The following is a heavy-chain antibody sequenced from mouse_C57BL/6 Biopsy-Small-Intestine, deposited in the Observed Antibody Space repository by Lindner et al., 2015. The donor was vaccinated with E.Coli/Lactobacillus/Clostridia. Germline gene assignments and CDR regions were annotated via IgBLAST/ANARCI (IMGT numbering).Heavy chain of an antibody. CDR2: IYPGDGDT. D-gene: IGHD1-1*01. CDR1: GYAFSRYW. CDR3: ARSAYGSSHWYFDV. V-gene: IGHV1-80*01. J-gene: IGHJ1*03. Sequence: VQLQESGAELVKPGASVKISCKISGYAFSRYWMNWVKQRPGKGLEWVGQIYPGDGDTNYNGKFKGKASLTADKSSGTAYMQLSSLTSEDSTVYFCARSAYGSSHWYFDVWGTGTTVTVSS.